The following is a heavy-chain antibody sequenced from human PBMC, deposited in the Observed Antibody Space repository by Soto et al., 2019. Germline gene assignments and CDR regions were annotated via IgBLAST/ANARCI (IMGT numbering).Heavy chain of an antibody. D-gene: IGHD6-19*01. CDR2: ISWNSGSI. V-gene: IGHV3-9*01. Sequence: GGSLRLSCAASGFTFDDYAMHWVRQAPGKGLEWVSGISWNSGSIGYADSVKGRFTISRDNAKNSLYLQMNSLRAEDTALYYCAKAWSGAVAGPLAFDYWGQGTLVTVSS. CDR3: AKAWSGAVAGPLAFDY. J-gene: IGHJ4*02. CDR1: GFTFDDYA.